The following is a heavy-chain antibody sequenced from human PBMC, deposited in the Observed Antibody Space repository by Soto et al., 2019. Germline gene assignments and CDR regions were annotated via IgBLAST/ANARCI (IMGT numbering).Heavy chain of an antibody. V-gene: IGHV3-53*01. CDR2: IYSGGST. D-gene: IGHD6-6*01. CDR1: GFTVSSNY. Sequence: GGSLRLSCAASGFTVSSNYMSWVRQAPGKGLEWVSVIYSGGSTYYADSVKGRFTISRDNSKNTLYLQMNSLRAEDTAVYYCARESGIAARGRYYYYYGMDVWGQGTTVTAP. CDR3: ARESGIAARGRYYYYYGMDV. J-gene: IGHJ6*02.